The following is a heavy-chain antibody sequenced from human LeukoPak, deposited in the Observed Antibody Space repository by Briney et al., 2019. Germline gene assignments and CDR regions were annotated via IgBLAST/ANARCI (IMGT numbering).Heavy chain of an antibody. Sequence: GGSLRLSCAASGFTFSSYSMNWVRQAPGKGLEWVSYISSSSSTIYYADSVKGRFTISRDNAKNSLYLQMNSLRAEDTAVYYCASGGGSDSNPATIDYWGQGTLVTVSS. CDR1: GFTFSSYS. CDR3: ASGGGSDSNPATIDY. D-gene: IGHD2-21*01. V-gene: IGHV3-48*04. CDR2: ISSSSSTI. J-gene: IGHJ4*02.